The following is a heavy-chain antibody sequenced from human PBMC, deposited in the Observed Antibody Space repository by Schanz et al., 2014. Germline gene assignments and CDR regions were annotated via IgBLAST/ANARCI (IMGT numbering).Heavy chain of an antibody. CDR3: ARKMKLGVYGGKGHDSLDI. CDR2: ISASGGTT. D-gene: IGHD4-17*01. J-gene: IGHJ3*02. Sequence: EVQLLESGGGLVQPGGSLRLSCAASGFTFSAYAMTWVRQIPGKGLEWVSAISASGGTTYYADSVKGRFTISSDNAKNTLYLQMNTLRAEDTAVYYCARKMKLGVYGGKGHDSLDIWGQGTMVTVSS. CDR1: GFTFSAYA. V-gene: IGHV3-23*01.